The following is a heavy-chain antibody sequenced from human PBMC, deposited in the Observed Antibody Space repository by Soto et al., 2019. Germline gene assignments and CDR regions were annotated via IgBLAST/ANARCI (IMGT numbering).Heavy chain of an antibody. CDR3: ARGGHDSSSWYGAKYYYYYGMDV. CDR2: INHSGST. Sequence: SETLSLTCAVYGGSFSGYYWSWIRQPPGKGLESIGEINHSGSTNYNPSLKSRVTISVDTSKNQFSLKLSSVTAADTAVYYCARGGHDSSSWYGAKYYYYYGMDVWGQGTTVTVSS. V-gene: IGHV4-34*01. D-gene: IGHD6-13*01. J-gene: IGHJ6*02. CDR1: GGSFSGYY.